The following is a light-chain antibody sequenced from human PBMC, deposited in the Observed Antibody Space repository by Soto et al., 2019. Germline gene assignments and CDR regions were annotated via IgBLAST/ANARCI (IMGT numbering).Light chain of an antibody. V-gene: IGKV3-20*01. Sequence: EIVFTQSPGTLSFSPGERATLSCRASQSVTSTYLAWYQQKPGQAPRLLISGASNRATGVPDRFSGNGSGTDFTLTITGLEPEDFALYYCQQYGDSPITLGPGPRLEIK. J-gene: IGKJ5*01. CDR1: QSVTSTY. CDR2: GAS. CDR3: QQYGDSPIT.